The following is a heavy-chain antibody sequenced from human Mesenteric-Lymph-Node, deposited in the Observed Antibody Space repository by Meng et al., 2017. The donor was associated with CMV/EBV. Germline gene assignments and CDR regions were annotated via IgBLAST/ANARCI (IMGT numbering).Heavy chain of an antibody. CDR1: GFTLDDYG. V-gene: IGHV3-20*03. D-gene: IGHD1-26*01. J-gene: IGHJ5*02. CDR3: ARVGGSGSSNWFDP. Sequence: ASGFTLDDYGMSWVRHAPGKGLEWVSDINWNGGSAGYADSVKGRFTISRDNAKNSLYLQMNSLRAEDTALYYCARVGGSGSSNWFDPWGQGTLVTVSS. CDR2: INWNGGSA.